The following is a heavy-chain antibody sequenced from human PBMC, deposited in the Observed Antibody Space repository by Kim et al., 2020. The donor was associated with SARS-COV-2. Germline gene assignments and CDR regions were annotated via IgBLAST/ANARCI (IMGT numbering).Heavy chain of an antibody. CDR3: ARGVTMVRGVITD. CDR2: INHSGST. J-gene: IGHJ4*02. V-gene: IGHV4-34*01. D-gene: IGHD3-10*01. CDR1: GGSFSGYY. Sequence: SETLSLTCAVYGGSFSGYYWSWIRQPPGKGLEWIGEINHSGSTNYNPSLKSRVTISVDTSKNQFSLKLSSVTAADTAVYYCARGVTMVRGVITDWGQGTLGTVSS.